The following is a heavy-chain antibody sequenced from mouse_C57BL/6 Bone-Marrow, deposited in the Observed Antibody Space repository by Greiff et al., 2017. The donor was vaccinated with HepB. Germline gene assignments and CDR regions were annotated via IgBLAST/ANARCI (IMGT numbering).Heavy chain of an antibody. J-gene: IGHJ4*01. CDR3: ARSTYGSSLYAMDY. Sequence: VQLQQPGAELVKPGASVRLSCKASGYTFTSYWMQWVKQRPGQGLEWIGEIDPSDSYTNYNQKFKGKATLTVDTSSSTAYMQLSSLTSEDSAVYYCARSTYGSSLYAMDYWGQGTSVTVSS. V-gene: IGHV1-50*01. D-gene: IGHD1-1*01. CDR1: GYTFTSYW. CDR2: IDPSDSYT.